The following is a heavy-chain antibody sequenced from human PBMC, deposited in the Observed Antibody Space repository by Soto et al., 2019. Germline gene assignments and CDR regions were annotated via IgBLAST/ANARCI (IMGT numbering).Heavy chain of an antibody. Sequence: PGGSLRLSCAASGFTFSSYAMSWVRQAPGKGLEWVSAISGSGGSTYYADSVKGRFTISRDNSKNTLYLQMNSLRAEDTAVYYCAKDYRRDGNESDAFDIWGQGTVVTVSS. V-gene: IGHV3-23*01. CDR3: AKDYRRDGNESDAFDI. CDR2: ISGSGGST. J-gene: IGHJ3*02. D-gene: IGHD3-16*02. CDR1: GFTFSSYA.